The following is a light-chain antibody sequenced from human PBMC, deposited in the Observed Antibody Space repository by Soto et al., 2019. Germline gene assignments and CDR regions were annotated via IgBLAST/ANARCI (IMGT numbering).Light chain of an antibody. J-gene: IGKJ5*01. CDR3: QQYENLPT. V-gene: IGKV1-33*01. CDR2: DAS. CDR1: QNINNY. Sequence: DIQMTQSPSSLSASVGYRVTMTCQASQNINNYLNWYQQKPGRAPKLLIYDASNLEAGVPSRFRGSGSGTDFTFTISRLQPEDIATYYCQQYENLPTFGQGTRLEIK.